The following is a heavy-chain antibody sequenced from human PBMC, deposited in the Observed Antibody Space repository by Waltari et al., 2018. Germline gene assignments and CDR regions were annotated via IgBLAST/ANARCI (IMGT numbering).Heavy chain of an antibody. Sequence: VHLVQSGAEVKRPGSLVKVPCTDSGGTVMGYTVGWVRQVPGQGLEWMGGIIPFFGRTKYAQKFQDRVTLTTDESTSTVYMELNSLRSEDTAVYYCARDQVQGVIADAFDVWGQGTMVTVSS. V-gene: IGHV1-69*05. CDR3: ARDQVQGVIADAFDV. CDR1: GGTVMGYT. J-gene: IGHJ3*01. D-gene: IGHD3-10*01. CDR2: IIPFFGRT.